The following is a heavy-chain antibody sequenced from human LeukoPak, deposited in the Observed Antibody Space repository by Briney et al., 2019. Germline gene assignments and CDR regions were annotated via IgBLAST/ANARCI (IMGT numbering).Heavy chain of an antibody. V-gene: IGHV1-2*02. D-gene: IGHD6-13*01. CDR3: ARGPLSSSWPFDY. J-gene: IGHJ4*02. CDR1: GYTFTGYY. Sequence: GASAKVSCKASGYTFTGYYMHWVRQAPGQGLEWMGWINPNNGGTNYAQKFQGRVTMTRDTSISTAYMELSRLRSDDTAVYYCARGPLSSSWPFDYWGQGTLVTVSS. CDR2: INPNNGGT.